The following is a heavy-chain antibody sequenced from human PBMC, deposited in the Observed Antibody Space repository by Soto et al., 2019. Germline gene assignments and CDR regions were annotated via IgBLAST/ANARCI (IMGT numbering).Heavy chain of an antibody. CDR3: ARDSGIQLWLRYYFDY. D-gene: IGHD5-18*01. CDR1: GYTFTSYG. Sequence: ASVKVSCKASGYTFTSYGISWVRQAPGQGLEWMGWISAYNGDTKYAQKLQGRVTMTTDTSTSTAYMELRSLRSDDTAVYYCARDSGIQLWLRYYFDYWGQGTLVTVSS. V-gene: IGHV1-18*01. J-gene: IGHJ4*02. CDR2: ISAYNGDT.